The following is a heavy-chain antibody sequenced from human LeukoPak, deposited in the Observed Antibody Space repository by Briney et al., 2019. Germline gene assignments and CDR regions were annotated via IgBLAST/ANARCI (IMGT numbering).Heavy chain of an antibody. CDR1: GFSVSRDY. Sequence: PGGSLRLSCAGSGFSVSRDYMNWVRQAPGKGLEWVAVIYSGGSTTYADSVKGRFAISRDDSGDTVFLQMHSLKDEDTAIYYCARGSLEDLSDWGQGTLVTVSS. V-gene: IGHV3-66*01. CDR2: IYSGGST. J-gene: IGHJ4*02. CDR3: ARGSLEDLSD. D-gene: IGHD1-1*01.